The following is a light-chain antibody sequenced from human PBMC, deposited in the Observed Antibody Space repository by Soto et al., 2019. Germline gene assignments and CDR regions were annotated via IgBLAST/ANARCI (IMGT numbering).Light chain of an antibody. J-gene: IGKJ3*01. CDR3: QQYGSSLFT. CDR1: QSLGRKS. V-gene: IGKV3-20*01. CDR2: GTS. Sequence: EIVLTQSPGTLPWSPGEKPTLPSRASQSLGRKSLAWYQQKPGQAPRVLIYGTSIRASGVPERFSGGGSGTDFTLTITRLEPEDFAVYYCQQYGSSLFTFGPGTKVDFK.